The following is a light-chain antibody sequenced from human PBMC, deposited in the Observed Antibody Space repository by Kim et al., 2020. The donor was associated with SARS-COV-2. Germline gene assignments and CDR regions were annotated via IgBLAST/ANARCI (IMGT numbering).Light chain of an antibody. CDR1: QGISSY. CDR2: AAS. V-gene: IGKV1-9*01. Sequence: STVGDRVTITCRASQGISSYLALYQQKPGKAPKLMIYAASTLQSVVSSRFSGSGAGTEFTLTISSLQPEEFATYYCQQLNSYPFSFGGGTKVYI. CDR3: QQLNSYPFS. J-gene: IGKJ4*01.